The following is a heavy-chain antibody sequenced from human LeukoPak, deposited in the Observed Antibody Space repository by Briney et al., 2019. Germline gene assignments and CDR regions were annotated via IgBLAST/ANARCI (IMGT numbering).Heavy chain of an antibody. Sequence: PGGSLRLSCAVSGLLFSDAWMSWVRQAPGKGLEWVGRIKGRTDRETTDFAAPVKGRFTISRDVSQNTLHLQMNSLRTEDTAVYYCTHLTTVSTVDFWGQGTLVTVSS. CDR3: THLTTVSTVDF. CDR2: IKGRTDRETT. V-gene: IGHV3-15*01. D-gene: IGHD4-17*01. CDR1: GLLFSDAW. J-gene: IGHJ4*02.